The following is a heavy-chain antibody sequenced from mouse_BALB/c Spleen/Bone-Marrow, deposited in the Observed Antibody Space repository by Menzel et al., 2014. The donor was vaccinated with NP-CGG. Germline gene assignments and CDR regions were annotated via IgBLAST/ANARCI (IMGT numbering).Heavy chain of an antibody. CDR2: ISGGGRP. J-gene: IGHJ3*01. D-gene: IGHD2-2*01. V-gene: IGHV5-6-5*01. Sequence: VKLMESGGGLVKPGGSLKLSCAASGFTFNNYAMSWVRQTPEKRLEWVASISGGGRPYHPDNLKGRFTISRDNARNILYLQMSSLRSEDTALYPCAREGDGYDPAWFAYWGQGTLVTVS. CDR3: AREGDGYDPAWFAY. CDR1: GFTFNNYA.